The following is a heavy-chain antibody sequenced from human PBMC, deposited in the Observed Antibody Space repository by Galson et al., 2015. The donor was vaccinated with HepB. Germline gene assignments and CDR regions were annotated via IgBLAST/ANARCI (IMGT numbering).Heavy chain of an antibody. D-gene: IGHD3-22*01. Sequence: SLRLSCAASGFIFSSYAMSWVRQAPGKGLEWVSAISGSGGNTYFADSVKGRFTISRDNSKNTLYLHMNSLRAEDTAVYYCARNYYDSSGSDHWGQGTLVTVSS. CDR1: GFIFSSYA. CDR2: ISGSGGNT. V-gene: IGHV3-23*01. J-gene: IGHJ4*02. CDR3: ARNYYDSSGSDH.